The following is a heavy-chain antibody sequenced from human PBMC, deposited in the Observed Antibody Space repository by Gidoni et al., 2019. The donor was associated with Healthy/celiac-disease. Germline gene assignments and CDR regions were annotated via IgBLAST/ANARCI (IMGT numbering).Heavy chain of an antibody. CDR2: IIPIFGTA. D-gene: IGHD1-7*01. CDR3: ARGVIYNWNYNYYYYGMDV. CDR1: GGPFSSYA. Sequence: QVQLVQSGAEVKKPGSSVKVSCKVSGGPFSSYAISWVRQAPGQGLEWMGGIIPIFGTANYAQKFQGRVTITADESTSTAYMELSSLRSEDTAVYYCARGVIYNWNYNYYYYGMDVWGQGTTVTVSS. V-gene: IGHV1-69*01. J-gene: IGHJ6*02.